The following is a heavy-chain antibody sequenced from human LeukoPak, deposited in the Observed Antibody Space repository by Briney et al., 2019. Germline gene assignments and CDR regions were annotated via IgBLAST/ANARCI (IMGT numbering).Heavy chain of an antibody. CDR3: ARLVYDSSGYYDRPDDY. CDR1: GGSFSGYY. Sequence: SETLSLTCAVDGGSFSGYYWSWIRQPPGKGLEWIGEINHSGSTNYNPSLKSRVTISVDTSKNQFSLKLSSVTAADTAVYYCARLVYDSSGYYDRPDDYWGQGTLVTVSS. CDR2: INHSGST. D-gene: IGHD3-22*01. J-gene: IGHJ4*02. V-gene: IGHV4-34*01.